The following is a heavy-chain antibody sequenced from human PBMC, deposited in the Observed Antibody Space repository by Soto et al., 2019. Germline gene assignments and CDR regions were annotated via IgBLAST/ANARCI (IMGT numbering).Heavy chain of an antibody. D-gene: IGHD2-15*01. Sequence: SETLSLTCTVSGGSISSSSYYWGWIRQPPGKGLEWIGSIYYSGSTYYNPSLKSRVTISVDTSKNQFSLKLSSVTAADTAVYYCARQKGWGCVDRGAVVGGGSCYFDYWGQGTLVTVSS. J-gene: IGHJ4*02. CDR1: GGSISSSSYY. V-gene: IGHV4-39*01. CDR2: IYYSGST. CDR3: ARQKGWGCVDRGAVVGGGSCYFDY.